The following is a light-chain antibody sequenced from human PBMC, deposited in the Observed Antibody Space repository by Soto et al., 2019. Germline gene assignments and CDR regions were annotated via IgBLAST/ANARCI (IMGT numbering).Light chain of an antibody. J-gene: IGKJ3*01. CDR2: DAS. V-gene: IGKV1-33*01. CDR1: HDITSC. CDR3: QKCDYLPM. Sequence: DIQMTHSPSSLSASVGDRVTITCQASHDITSCLNWYQHKPGKAPKLLIYDASILEAGVPSRFSGSESGTDFTFTISGLQSEDVATYYSQKCDYLPMFGPGTTVDFK.